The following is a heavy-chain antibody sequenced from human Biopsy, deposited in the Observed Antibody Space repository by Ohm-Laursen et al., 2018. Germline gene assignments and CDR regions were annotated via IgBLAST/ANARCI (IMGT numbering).Heavy chain of an antibody. CDR3: ARAKLEPVYYYYGMDV. Sequence: ASVKVSCKAPGGTFSNYGVNWVRQAPGQGLGRLGGNIPILGTGNYAQKFQDRVTVTADTSTSTAYMEVTSLRSDDTAVYYCARAKLEPVYYYYGMDVWGQGTTATVSS. D-gene: IGHD1-1*01. V-gene: IGHV1-69*06. J-gene: IGHJ6*02. CDR1: GGTFSNYG. CDR2: NIPILGTG.